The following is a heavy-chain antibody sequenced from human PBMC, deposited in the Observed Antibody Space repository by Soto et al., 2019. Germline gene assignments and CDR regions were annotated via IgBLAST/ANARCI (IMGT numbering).Heavy chain of an antibody. CDR3: VRYVSGSNARWFGP. J-gene: IGHJ5*02. D-gene: IGHD3-16*01. CDR1: GYSISSANW. Sequence: LSLTCAVSGYSISSANWWGWIRRPPGKGLEWIGYMHYSGSTHYSPSLRSRVTLSADTSKNQFSLTLSSVTAVDTAVYYCVRYVSGSNARWFGPWGQGALVTVSS. V-gene: IGHV4-28*01. CDR2: MHYSGST.